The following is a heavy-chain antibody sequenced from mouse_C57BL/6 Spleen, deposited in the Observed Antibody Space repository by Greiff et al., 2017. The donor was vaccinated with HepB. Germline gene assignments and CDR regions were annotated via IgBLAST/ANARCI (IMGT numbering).Heavy chain of an antibody. CDR2: IWSGGST. D-gene: IGHD1-1*01. V-gene: IGHV2-2*01. CDR1: GFSLTSYG. J-gene: IGHJ4*01. CDR3: ASPTVVAHYAMDY. Sequence: QVHVKQSGPGLVQPSQSLSITCTVSGFSLTSYGVHWVRQSPGKGLEWLGVIWSGGSTDYNAAFISRLSISKDNSKSQVFFKMNSLQADDTAIYYCASPTVVAHYAMDYWGQGTSVTVSS.